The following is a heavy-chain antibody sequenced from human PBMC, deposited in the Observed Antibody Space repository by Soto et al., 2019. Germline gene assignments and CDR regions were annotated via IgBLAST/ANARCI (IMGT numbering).Heavy chain of an antibody. V-gene: IGHV3-7*01. CDR1: GFTFSSYW. CDR3: ARAVGYYDSSGYYYGGAFDI. D-gene: IGHD3-22*01. J-gene: IGHJ3*02. Sequence: EGSLRLSCAASGFTFSSYWMSWVRQAPGKGLEWVANIKQDGSEKYYVDSVKGRFTISRDNAKNSLYLQMNSLRAEDTAVYYCARAVGYYDSSGYYYGGAFDIWGQGTMVTVSS. CDR2: IKQDGSEK.